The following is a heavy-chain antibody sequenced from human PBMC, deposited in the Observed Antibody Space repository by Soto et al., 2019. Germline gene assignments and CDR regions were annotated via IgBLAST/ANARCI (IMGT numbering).Heavy chain of an antibody. V-gene: IGHV4-31*03. J-gene: IGHJ4*02. Sequence: SETLSLTCTVSGGSISSGGYYWSWIRQHPGKGLEWIGYVYYSGSTYYNPSLKSRVTISVDTSKNQFSLKLSSVTAADTAVYYCARVPLGEYSYGLDPGYWGQGTLVTVSS. CDR2: VYYSGST. CDR3: ARVPLGEYSYGLDPGY. CDR1: GGSISSGGYY. D-gene: IGHD5-18*01.